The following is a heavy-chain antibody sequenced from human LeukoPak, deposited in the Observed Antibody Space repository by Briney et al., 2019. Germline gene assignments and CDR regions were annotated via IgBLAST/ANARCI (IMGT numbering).Heavy chain of an antibody. CDR3: ARRDRYHYGSGSQFDY. CDR2: INHSGST. CDR1: GGSFSGYY. Sequence: PSETLSLTCAVYGGSFSGYYWSWVRQTPGKGLERIGEINHSGSTNYNPSLKSRVTISVDTSKNQFSLKLTSVTAADTAVYYCARRDRYHYGSGSQFDYWGQGTLVTVSS. D-gene: IGHD3-10*01. J-gene: IGHJ4*02. V-gene: IGHV4-34*01.